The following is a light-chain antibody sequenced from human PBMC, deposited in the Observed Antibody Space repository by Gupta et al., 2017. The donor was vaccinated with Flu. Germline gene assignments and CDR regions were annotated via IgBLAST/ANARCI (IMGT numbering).Light chain of an antibody. CDR1: QSVSSH. CDR2: DAY. Sequence: EIVLTQSPATLSVSPGERATLSCRASQSVSSHLAWYQQKPGQAPSLLIYDAYTRATGIPARFSGTGSGTEFTLTISSRQSEDFAVYYCQHYDNWPITFGGGTKVESK. CDR3: QHYDNWPIT. V-gene: IGKV3-15*01. J-gene: IGKJ4*01.